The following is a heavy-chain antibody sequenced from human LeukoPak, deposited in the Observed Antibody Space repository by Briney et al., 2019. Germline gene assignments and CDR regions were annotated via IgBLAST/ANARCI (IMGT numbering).Heavy chain of an antibody. Sequence: GGSLRLSCAVSGITLSNYGMSWVRQAPGKGLEWVSVIYSGGSTYYADSVKGRFTISRDNSKNTLYLQMNSLRAEDTAVYYCARGGAVGQAFDIWGQGTMVTVSS. CDR1: GITLSNYG. CDR2: IYSGGST. J-gene: IGHJ3*02. D-gene: IGHD1-26*01. V-gene: IGHV3-66*01. CDR3: ARGGAVGQAFDI.